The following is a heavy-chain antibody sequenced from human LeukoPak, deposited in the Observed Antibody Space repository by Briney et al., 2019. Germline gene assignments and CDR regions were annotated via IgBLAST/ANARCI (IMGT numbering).Heavy chain of an antibody. V-gene: IGHV4-39*02. CDR1: GDSISSRSYY. J-gene: IGHJ6*02. CDR3: ARDSAPRGYYYYGMDV. Sequence: SETLALTCTVSGDSISSRSYYWGWVRQPPGKGLEWIGSVYYSGSTFYNPSLKSRVIISVDTSKKQFSLKVNSATAADTAVYYCARDSAPRGYYYYGMDVWGQGTTVTVSS. D-gene: IGHD7-27*01. CDR2: VYYSGST.